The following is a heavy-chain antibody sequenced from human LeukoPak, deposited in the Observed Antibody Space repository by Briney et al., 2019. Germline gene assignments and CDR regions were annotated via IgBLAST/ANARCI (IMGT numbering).Heavy chain of an antibody. V-gene: IGHV5-51*01. CDR2: IYTGDSDI. Sequence: HGESLQISCQGSGYTFTSHWIGWARQLPGKGLEWMGIIYTGDSDIRYSPSFQGQVTISADKSISTAYLQWSSLKASDTAMYYCARHVGGYCRSTNCYGDYWGQGTLVTVSS. CDR1: GYTFTSHW. CDR3: ARHVGGYCRSTNCYGDY. J-gene: IGHJ4*02. D-gene: IGHD2-2*01.